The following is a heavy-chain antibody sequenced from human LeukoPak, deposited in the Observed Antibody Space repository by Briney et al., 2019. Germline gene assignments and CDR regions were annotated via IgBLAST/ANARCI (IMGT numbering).Heavy chain of an antibody. CDR1: GFTFSSYA. V-gene: IGHV3-30-3*01. CDR2: ISYDGSNK. CDR3: ARAPPPWEFWVSLLNTVTTPLFDY. J-gene: IGHJ4*02. D-gene: IGHD4-17*01. Sequence: GGSLRLSCAASGFTFSSYAMHWVRQAPGKGLEWVAVISYDGSNKYYADSVKGRFTISRDNSKNTLYLQMNSLRAEDTAVYYCARAPPPWEFWVSLLNTVTTPLFDYWGQGTLVTVSS.